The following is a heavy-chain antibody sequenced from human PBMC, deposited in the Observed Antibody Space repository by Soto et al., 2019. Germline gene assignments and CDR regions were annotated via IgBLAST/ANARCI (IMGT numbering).Heavy chain of an antibody. D-gene: IGHD2-8*01. J-gene: IGHJ3*02. CDR2: IYYSGST. Sequence: WETLSLTCTVSGGSISSSSYYWGWIRQPPGKGLEWIGSIYYSGSTYYNPSLKSRVTISVDTSKNQFSLKLSSVTAADTAVYYCARRGYYAISAFDIWGQGTTVT. CDR1: GGSISSSSYY. V-gene: IGHV4-39*01. CDR3: ARRGYYAISAFDI.